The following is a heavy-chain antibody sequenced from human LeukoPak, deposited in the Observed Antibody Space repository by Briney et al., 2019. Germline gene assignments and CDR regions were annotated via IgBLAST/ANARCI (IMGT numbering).Heavy chain of an antibody. J-gene: IGHJ4*02. Sequence: GGSLRLSCAASGLTFSSYSMIWVRQAPGKGLEWVSSISSSSSYIYYADSVKGRFTISRDNAKNSLYLQMNSLRAEDTAVYYCASGYDSSGYYGALWGQGTLVTVSS. D-gene: IGHD3-22*01. CDR3: ASGYDSSGYYGAL. CDR2: ISSSSSYI. CDR1: GLTFSSYS. V-gene: IGHV3-21*01.